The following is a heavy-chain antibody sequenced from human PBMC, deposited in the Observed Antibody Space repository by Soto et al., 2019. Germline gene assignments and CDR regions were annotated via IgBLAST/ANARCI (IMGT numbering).Heavy chain of an antibody. D-gene: IGHD4-17*01. CDR3: ARELSLYADQQRAMDV. CDR1: GGTFSSYA. V-gene: IGHV1-69*01. CDR2: VIPIFGTA. Sequence: QVQLVQSGAEVKKPGSSVKVSCKASGGTFSSYAISWVRQAPGQGLEWMGGVIPIFGTANYAQKFQGRVTITADESTSTDYMERRGVRSENTAVYNCARELSLYADQQRAMDVSGEGGTVAVSS. J-gene: IGHJ6*04.